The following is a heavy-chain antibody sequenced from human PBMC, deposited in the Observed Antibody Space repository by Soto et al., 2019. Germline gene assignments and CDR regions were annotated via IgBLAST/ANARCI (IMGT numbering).Heavy chain of an antibody. CDR1: GGSISTYY. CDR2: IHHSGTT. V-gene: IGHV4-59*08. J-gene: IGHJ4*02. D-gene: IGHD6-19*01. Sequence: SETLSLTCTVSGGSISTYYWNWIRQTPGKGLEWIGYIHHSGTTNFNPSLTSRVTISIDTSKNQFALKLSSVTAADTAVYYCARRESGAWFYFDCWGQGTRVTVSS. CDR3: ARRESGAWFYFDC.